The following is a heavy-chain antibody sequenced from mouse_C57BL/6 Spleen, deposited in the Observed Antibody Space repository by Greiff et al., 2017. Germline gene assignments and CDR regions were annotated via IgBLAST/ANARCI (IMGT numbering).Heavy chain of an antibody. CDR2: IDPETGGT. CDR1: GYTFTDYE. V-gene: IGHV1-15*01. D-gene: IGHD1-1*01. Sequence: QVQLKESGAELVRPGASVTLSCKASGYTFTDYEMHWVKQTPVHGLEWIGAIDPETGGTAYNQKFKGKAILTADKSSSTAYMELRSLPSEDSAVYYCTRYGSSSHYYAMDYWGQGTSVTVSS. CDR3: TRYGSSSHYYAMDY. J-gene: IGHJ4*01.